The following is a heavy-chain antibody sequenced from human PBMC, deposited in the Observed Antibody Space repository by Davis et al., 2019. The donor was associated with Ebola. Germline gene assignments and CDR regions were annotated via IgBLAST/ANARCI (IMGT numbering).Heavy chain of an antibody. Sequence: AASVKVSCKASGYTFTSYAMHWVRQAPGQRLEWMGWINAGNGNTKYSQKFQGRVTITRDTSASTAYMELNSLKTEDTAVYYCTIDSSGYYSYADYWGQGTLVTVSS. CDR2: INAGNGNT. CDR3: TIDSSGYYSYADY. V-gene: IGHV1-3*01. CDR1: GYTFTSYA. J-gene: IGHJ4*02. D-gene: IGHD3-22*01.